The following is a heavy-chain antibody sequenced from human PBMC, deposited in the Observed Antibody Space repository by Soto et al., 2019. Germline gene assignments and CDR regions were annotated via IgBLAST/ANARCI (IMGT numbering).Heavy chain of an antibody. J-gene: IGHJ4*02. CDR3: ARGLSRSGWNTLWY. D-gene: IGHD6-19*01. CDR2: IYNNGST. V-gene: IGHV4-59*01. Sequence: SETLSLTCTVSGGSISTYYWHRIRQPPGKGLEWIGYIYNNGSTNYTHSLKSRVTISLDRSKKQFSLTLNSVTSADTAVYYCARGLSRSGWNTLWYWGQGALVTVSS. CDR1: GGSISTYY.